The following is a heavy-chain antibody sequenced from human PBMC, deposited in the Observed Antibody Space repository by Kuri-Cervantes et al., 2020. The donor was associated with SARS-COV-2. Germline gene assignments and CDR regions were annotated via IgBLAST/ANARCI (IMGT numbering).Heavy chain of an antibody. CDR3: ARDRHRYCSSTSCSAAGYYYYYGMDV. Sequence: GESLKISCAASGFTFSSYWMHWVRQAPGKGLVWVSRINSDGSSTSYADSVKGRFTISRDNAKNTLYLQMNSLRAEDTAVYYCARDRHRYCSSTSCSAAGYYYYYGMDVWGQGTTVTVSS. CDR2: INSDGSST. CDR1: GFTFSSYW. V-gene: IGHV3-74*01. J-gene: IGHJ6*02. D-gene: IGHD2-2*01.